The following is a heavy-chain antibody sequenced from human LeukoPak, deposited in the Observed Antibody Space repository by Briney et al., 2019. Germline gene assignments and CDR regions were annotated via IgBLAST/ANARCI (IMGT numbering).Heavy chain of an antibody. CDR2: VSYSGTT. J-gene: IGHJ2*01. CDR1: GGSISSYY. D-gene: IGHD5-18*01. V-gene: IGHV4-59*01. Sequence: SETLSLTCPVSGGSISSYYWTWIRQPPGKGLEWIGYVSYSGTTKYNPSLKSRVTMSVDMSKNRLSLRLTSVTAADTAVYYCATSGYSYDSAVYWNFDLWGRGTLVTVSS. CDR3: ATSGYSYDSAVYWNFDL.